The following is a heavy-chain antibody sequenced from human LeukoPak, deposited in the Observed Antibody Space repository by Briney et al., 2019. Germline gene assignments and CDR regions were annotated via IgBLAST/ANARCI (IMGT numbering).Heavy chain of an antibody. CDR3: ARSWGLSGAVTGA. CDR1: GGSISSSSYY. D-gene: IGHD4-11*01. J-gene: IGHJ4*02. V-gene: IGHV4-39*07. Sequence: SETLSLTCTVSGGSISSSSYYWGWIRQPPGKGLEWIGSIYYSGSAYYNPSLKSRVTISVDTSKNQFSLKMSSVTAADTAVYYCARSWGLSGAVTGAWGQGTLVTVSS. CDR2: IYYSGSA.